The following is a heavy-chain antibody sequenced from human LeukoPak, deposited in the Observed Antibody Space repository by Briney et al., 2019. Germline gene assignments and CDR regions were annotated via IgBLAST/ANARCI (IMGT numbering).Heavy chain of an antibody. V-gene: IGHV1-69*05. D-gene: IGHD2-2*01. CDR3: ARNPYQLLPPHYYYYYYMDV. CDR2: IIPIFGTA. CDR1: GGTFSSYA. Sequence: GSSVKVSCKASGGTFSSYAISWVRQAPGQGLEWMGGIIPIFGTANYAQKFQGRVTITTDESTSTAYMELSSLRSEDTAVYYCARNPYQLLPPHYYYYYYMDVWGKGTAVTVSS. J-gene: IGHJ6*03.